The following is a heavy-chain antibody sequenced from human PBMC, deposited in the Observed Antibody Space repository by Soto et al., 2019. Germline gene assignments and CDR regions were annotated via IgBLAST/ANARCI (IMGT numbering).Heavy chain of an antibody. J-gene: IGHJ6*02. CDR2: IYYSGST. Sequence: SETLSLTCTVSGGSISSGDYYWSWIRQPPGKGLEWIGYIYYSGSTYYNPSLKSRVTISVDTSKNQFSLKLSSVTAADTAVYYCARDRGLPTYYYYYGMDVWGQGTTVTVSS. CDR1: GGSISSGDYY. V-gene: IGHV4-30-4*01. D-gene: IGHD1-26*01. CDR3: ARDRGLPTYYYYYGMDV.